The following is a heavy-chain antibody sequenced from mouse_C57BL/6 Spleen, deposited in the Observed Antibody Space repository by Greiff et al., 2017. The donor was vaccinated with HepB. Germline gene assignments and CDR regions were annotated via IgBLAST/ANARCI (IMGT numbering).Heavy chain of an antibody. CDR2: IYPGDGDT. D-gene: IGHD1-1*01. J-gene: IGHJ4*01. V-gene: IGHV1-82*01. Sequence: VKLVESGPELVKPGASVKISCKASGYAFSSSWMNWVKQRPGKGLEWIGRIYPGDGDTNYNRKFKGKATLTADKSSSTAYMQLSSLTSEDSAVYFCARSGSSSTYYYAMDYWGQGTSVTVSS. CDR1: GYAFSSSW. CDR3: ARSGSSSTYYYAMDY.